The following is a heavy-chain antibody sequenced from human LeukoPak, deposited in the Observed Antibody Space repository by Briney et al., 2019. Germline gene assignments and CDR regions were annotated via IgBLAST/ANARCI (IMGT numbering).Heavy chain of an antibody. Sequence: SVKVSCKASGGTFSSYAISGVRQAPGQGLEWMGGIIPIFGTANYAQKFQGRVTITADESTSTAYMELSSLRSEDTAVYYCARGDFEDYYYYMDVWGKGTTVTVSS. CDR2: IIPIFGTA. D-gene: IGHD2-21*02. V-gene: IGHV1-69*13. J-gene: IGHJ6*03. CDR1: GGTFSSYA. CDR3: ARGDFEDYYYYMDV.